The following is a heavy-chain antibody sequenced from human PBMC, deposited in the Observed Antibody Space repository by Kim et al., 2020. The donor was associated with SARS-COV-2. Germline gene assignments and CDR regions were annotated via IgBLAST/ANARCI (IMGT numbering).Heavy chain of an antibody. Sequence: SETLSLTCTVSGGSISSSSYYWGWIRQPPGKGLEWIGSIYYSGSTYYNPSLKSRVTISVDTSKNQFSLKLSSVTAADTAVYYCARDRWYGDSGPLAGDYYYGMDVWGQGTTVTVSS. CDR3: ARDRWYGDSGPLAGDYYYGMDV. CDR1: GGSISSSSYY. V-gene: IGHV4-39*07. J-gene: IGHJ6*02. D-gene: IGHD4-17*01. CDR2: IYYSGST.